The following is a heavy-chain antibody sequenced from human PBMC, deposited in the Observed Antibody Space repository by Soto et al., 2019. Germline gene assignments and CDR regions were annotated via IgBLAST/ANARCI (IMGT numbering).Heavy chain of an antibody. CDR3: ARGVNYYDSSGFYPRDY. D-gene: IGHD3-22*01. Sequence: PSEILSLTCAVPGYSITTGYYWGWVRRPPGKGLEWIGSVYHSGRTSYNPSLESRVTISVDTSKNQFSLRLSSVTAADTAVYYCARGVNYYDSSGFYPRDYWGQGILVTVSS. V-gene: IGHV4-38-2*01. CDR2: VYHSGRT. J-gene: IGHJ4*02. CDR1: GYSITTGYY.